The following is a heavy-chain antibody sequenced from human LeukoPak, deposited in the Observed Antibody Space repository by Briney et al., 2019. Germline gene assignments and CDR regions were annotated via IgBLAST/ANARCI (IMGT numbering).Heavy chain of an antibody. CDR1: GGSISSSSYY. D-gene: IGHD4-17*01. J-gene: IGHJ6*03. CDR3: ARDQRDYGDLPETNYYYYYMDV. Sequence: SETLSLTCTVSGGSISSSSYYWGWIRQPPGKGLEWIGSIYYSGSTYYNPSLKSRVTISVDTSKNQFSLKLSSVTAADTAVYYCARDQRDYGDLPETNYYYYYMDVWGKGTTVTVSS. CDR2: IYYSGST. V-gene: IGHV4-39*07.